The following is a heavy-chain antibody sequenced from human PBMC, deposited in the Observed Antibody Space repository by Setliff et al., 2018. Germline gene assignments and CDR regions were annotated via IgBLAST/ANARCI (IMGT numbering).Heavy chain of an antibody. D-gene: IGHD6-19*01. CDR1: GGSISSGSDY. Sequence: SETLSLTCSVSGGSISSGSDYWTWIRQPAGKGLEWIGHIYTSGSTSYNPSLKSRVTISXDTSKAQFSLKLSXVTAADSAVYYCARAISGWYSAHYYYMDVWGKGTTVTVSS. CDR2: IYTSGST. V-gene: IGHV4-61*09. J-gene: IGHJ6*03. CDR3: ARAISGWYSAHYYYMDV.